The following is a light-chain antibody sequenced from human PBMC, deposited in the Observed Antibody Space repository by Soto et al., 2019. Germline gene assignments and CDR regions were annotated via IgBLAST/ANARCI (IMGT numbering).Light chain of an antibody. CDR1: SSNIGTGYD. Sequence: QSVLTQPPSVSGAPGQRVTISCTGSSSNIGTGYDVHWYQQLPGTAPKLLIYVNNNRPSGVPDRFSGSKSGTSASLAITGLQAEDEAAYYCTSYAGSKNVLFGGGTKLTVL. CDR3: TSYAGSKNVL. CDR2: VNN. V-gene: IGLV1-40*01. J-gene: IGLJ2*01.